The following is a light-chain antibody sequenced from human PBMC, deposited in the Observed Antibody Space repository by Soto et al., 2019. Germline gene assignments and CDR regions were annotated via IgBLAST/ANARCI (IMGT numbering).Light chain of an antibody. CDR1: QTISSW. CDR2: KAS. Sequence: DIQMTQSPSTLSGSVGDRVTITCRASQTISSWLARYQQKPGKAPKLLIYKASTLKSGVPSRFSGSGSGTEFTLTISSLQHDDFETYYCQHYNSYPYTFRQGTKVDLK. CDR3: QHYNSYPYT. V-gene: IGKV1-5*03. J-gene: IGKJ2*01.